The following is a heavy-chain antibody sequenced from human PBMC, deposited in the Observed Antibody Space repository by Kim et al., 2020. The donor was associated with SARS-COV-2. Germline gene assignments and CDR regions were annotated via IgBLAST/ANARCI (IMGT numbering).Heavy chain of an antibody. CDR3: ARDWVATDFYYYYGMDV. Sequence: FQGRVTMTRDTSTSTVYMELSSLRSEDTAVYYCARDWVATDFYYYYGMDVWGQGTTVTVSS. J-gene: IGHJ6*02. V-gene: IGHV1-46*01. D-gene: IGHD5-12*01.